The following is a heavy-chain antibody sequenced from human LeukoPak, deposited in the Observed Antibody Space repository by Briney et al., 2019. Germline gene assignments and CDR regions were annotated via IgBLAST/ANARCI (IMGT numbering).Heavy chain of an antibody. Sequence: ASVKVSCKASGYTFTGYYMHWVRQAPGQGLEWMGWINPNSGGTNYAQKFQGRVTMTRDTSISTAYMKLSRLRSDDTAVYYCARPDYYDSSGYPDYWGQGTLVTVSS. CDR3: ARPDYYDSSGYPDY. V-gene: IGHV1-2*02. CDR2: INPNSGGT. D-gene: IGHD3-22*01. J-gene: IGHJ4*02. CDR1: GYTFTGYY.